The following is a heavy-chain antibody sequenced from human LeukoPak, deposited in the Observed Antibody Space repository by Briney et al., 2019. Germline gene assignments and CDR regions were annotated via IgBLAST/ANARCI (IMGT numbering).Heavy chain of an antibody. Sequence: GESLKISCKGSGYSLASFWIGWVRQMPGKGLEWMGIIYPGDSDTRYSPSFQGQVTISADKSISTAYLQWSSLKASDTAMYYCARTGYSSSWFHVRHWGQGTLVTVSS. V-gene: IGHV5-51*01. J-gene: IGHJ1*01. CDR3: ARTGYSSSWFHVRH. CDR1: GYSLASFW. D-gene: IGHD6-13*01. CDR2: IYPGDSDT.